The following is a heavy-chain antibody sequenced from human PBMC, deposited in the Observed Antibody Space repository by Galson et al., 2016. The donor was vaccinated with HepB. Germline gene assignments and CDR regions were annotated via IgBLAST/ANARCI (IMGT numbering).Heavy chain of an antibody. CDR3: ARIVRWLQVPYYFDY. Sequence: TLSLTCTVSGGSISSGGYYWGWIRQHPGKGLEWIGYIYYSGSTYYNPSLKSRVTISVNTSKNQFSLKLSSVTAADTAVYCCARIVRWLQVPYYFDYWGQGTLVTVSS. V-gene: IGHV4-31*03. CDR2: IYYSGST. J-gene: IGHJ4*02. CDR1: GGSISSGGYY. D-gene: IGHD5-24*01.